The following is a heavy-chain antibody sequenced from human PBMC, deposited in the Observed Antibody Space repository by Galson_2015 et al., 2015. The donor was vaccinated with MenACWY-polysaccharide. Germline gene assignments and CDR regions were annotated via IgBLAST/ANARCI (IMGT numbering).Heavy chain of an antibody. Sequence: SLRLSCAASGFNFRSFEMNWVRRAPGKGLEWVSYISGNGRTIYYVDSVKGRFTISRDNARNSLYLQMNSLRAEDTAVYYCARDPEGVRGADYGLDVWGQGTTVTV. CDR1: GFNFRSFE. D-gene: IGHD3-10*01. CDR3: ARDPEGVRGADYGLDV. J-gene: IGHJ6*02. V-gene: IGHV3-48*03. CDR2: ISGNGRTI.